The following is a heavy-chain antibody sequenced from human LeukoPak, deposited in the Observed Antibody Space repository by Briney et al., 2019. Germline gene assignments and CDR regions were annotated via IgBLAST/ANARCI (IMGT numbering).Heavy chain of an antibody. Sequence: ASVKVSCKASGYTFTGYYMHWVRQAPGQGLEWMGWINPNSGGTNYAQKFQGRVTMTRDTSISTAYMELSRLRSDDTAVYYCAREARDSNEDAFDIWGQGTMVTVSS. CDR3: AREARDSNEDAFDI. CDR1: GYTFTGYY. J-gene: IGHJ3*02. D-gene: IGHD6-13*01. CDR2: INPNSGGT. V-gene: IGHV1-2*02.